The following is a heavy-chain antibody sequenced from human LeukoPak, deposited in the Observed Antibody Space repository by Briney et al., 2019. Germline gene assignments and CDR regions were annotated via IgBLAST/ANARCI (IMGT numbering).Heavy chain of an antibody. Sequence: GGSLRLSCAASGFTFSSYAMSWVREAPGKGLEWVSAISDSGGSTSYADSVKGRFTIPRDNSRNRLYLQLNSLRAEATAVQYCAKIVLFVTGYYYYYMDVWGKGTTVTISS. J-gene: IGHJ6*03. CDR3: AKIVLFVTGYYYYYMDV. CDR2: ISDSGGST. D-gene: IGHD3-16*02. V-gene: IGHV3-23*01. CDR1: GFTFSSYA.